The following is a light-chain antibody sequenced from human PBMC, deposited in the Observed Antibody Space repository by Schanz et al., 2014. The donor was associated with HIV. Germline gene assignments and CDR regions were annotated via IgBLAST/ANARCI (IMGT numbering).Light chain of an antibody. J-gene: IGKJ2*01. Sequence: EMVMTQSPATLSVSPGERATLSCRASQSVSSNLAWYQQKPGQAPRLLIYGASSRATGIPDRFSGSGSGTEFTLTISSLEPEDFAVYYCQQRSNWPPYTFGQGTKLEIK. V-gene: IGKV3-11*01. CDR2: GAS. CDR3: QQRSNWPPYT. CDR1: QSVSSN.